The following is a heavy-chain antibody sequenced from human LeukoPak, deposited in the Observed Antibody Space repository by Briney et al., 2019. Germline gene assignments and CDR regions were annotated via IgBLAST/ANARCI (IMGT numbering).Heavy chain of an antibody. V-gene: IGHV1-46*01. Sequence: ASVKVSCKASGYTFTSYFIHWVRQAPGQGLEWMGIINPSGGSTTYAQRFQGRVTMTRDVSTSTVYMELSSLRSEDTAVYYCGRDSRYDTSGYSFDYWGQGTLVTVSS. D-gene: IGHD3-22*01. CDR3: GRDSRYDTSGYSFDY. CDR1: GYTFTSYF. CDR2: INPSGGST. J-gene: IGHJ4*02.